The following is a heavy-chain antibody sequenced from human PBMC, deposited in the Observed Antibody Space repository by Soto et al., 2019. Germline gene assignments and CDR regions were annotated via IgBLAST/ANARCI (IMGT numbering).Heavy chain of an antibody. CDR1: GFTFSSYA. CDR3: AKESPRLLWFGESPFDY. V-gene: IGHV3-23*01. CDR2: ISGSGGST. J-gene: IGHJ4*02. D-gene: IGHD3-10*01. Sequence: GGSLRLSCAASGFTFSSYAMSWVRQAPGKGLEWVSAISGSGGSTYYADSVKGRFTISRDNSKNTLYLQMNSLRAEDTAVYYCAKESPRLLWFGESPFDYWGQGTLVTVSS.